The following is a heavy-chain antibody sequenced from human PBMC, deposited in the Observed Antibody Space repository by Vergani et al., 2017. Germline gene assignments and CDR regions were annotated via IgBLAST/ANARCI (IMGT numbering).Heavy chain of an antibody. CDR3: ARAHRRTYGDPRPGFQH. CDR2: IVVGSGNT. Sequence: QMQLVQSGPEVKKPGTSVKVSCKASGFTFTSSAVQWVRQARGQRLEWIGWIVVGSGNTNYAQKFQERVTITRDMSTSTAYMELSSLRSEDTAVYYCARAHRRTYGDPRPGFQHWGQGTLVTVSS. D-gene: IGHD4-17*01. CDR1: GFTFTSSA. J-gene: IGHJ1*01. V-gene: IGHV1-58*01.